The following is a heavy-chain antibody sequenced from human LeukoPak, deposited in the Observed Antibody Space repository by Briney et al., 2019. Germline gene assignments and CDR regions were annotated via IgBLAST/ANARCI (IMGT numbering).Heavy chain of an antibody. V-gene: IGHV4-59*01. D-gene: IGHD1-26*01. CDR1: GGSIGSYY. J-gene: IGHJ4*02. CDR2: IYYSGST. CDR3: ARDTNLVGAPYFDY. Sequence: PSETLSLTCTVSGGSIGSYYWSWIRQPPGKGLEWIGYIYYSGSTNYNPSLKSRVTISVDTSKNQFSLKLSSVTAADTAVYYCARDTNLVGAPYFDYWGQGTLVTVSS.